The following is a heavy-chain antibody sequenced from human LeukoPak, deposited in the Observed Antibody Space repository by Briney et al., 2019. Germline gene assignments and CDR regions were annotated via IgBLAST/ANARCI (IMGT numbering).Heavy chain of an antibody. CDR1: GYTFTTYD. CDR2: MNPNSGNT. V-gene: IGHV1-8*03. CDR3: ARGYCSSTSCYGSAFDY. Sequence: VASVKVSCKASGYTFTTYDINWVRQATGQGLEWMGYMNPNSGNTGYAQNFLGRLTISIDTSISTAYMELSNLRSEDTAVYYCARGYCSSTSCYGSAFDYWGQGTLVTVSS. J-gene: IGHJ4*02. D-gene: IGHD2-2*01.